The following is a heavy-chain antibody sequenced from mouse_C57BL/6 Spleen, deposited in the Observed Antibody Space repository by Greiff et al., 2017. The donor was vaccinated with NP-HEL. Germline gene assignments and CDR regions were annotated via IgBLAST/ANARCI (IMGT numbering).Heavy chain of an antibody. V-gene: IGHV1-18*01. Sequence: EVQLQQSGPELVKPGASVKIPCKASGYTFTDYNMDWVKQSHGKSLEWIGDINPNNGGTIYNQKFKGKATLTVDKSSSTAYMELRSLTSGDTAVDYCAIEYYGSSLYWYFDVWGTCTTVTVSS. J-gene: IGHJ1*03. D-gene: IGHD1-1*01. CDR2: INPNNGGT. CDR1: GYTFTDYN. CDR3: AIEYYGSSLYWYFDV.